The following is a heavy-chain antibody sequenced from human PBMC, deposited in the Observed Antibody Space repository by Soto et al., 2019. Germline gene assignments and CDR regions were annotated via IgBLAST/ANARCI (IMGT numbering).Heavy chain of an antibody. Sequence: EVQVVESGGGLVKPGGSLRLSCAASGFTFSSYSMNWVRQAPGKGLEWVSSISASSSYIYYADSLKGRFTISRDNAKNSLDLQMNSLRVEDTAVYYCARAKETGLYDAVDVWGQGTMVTVSS. V-gene: IGHV3-21*01. J-gene: IGHJ3*01. CDR2: ISASSSYI. D-gene: IGHD7-27*01. CDR1: GFTFSSYS. CDR3: ARAKETGLYDAVDV.